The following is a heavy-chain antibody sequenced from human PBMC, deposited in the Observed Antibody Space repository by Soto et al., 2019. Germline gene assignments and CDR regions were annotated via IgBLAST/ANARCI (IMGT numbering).Heavy chain of an antibody. V-gene: IGHV4-4*02. CDR3: ARGRDGYIGGAALGY. CDR1: GGSISISNW. J-gene: IGHJ4*02. D-gene: IGHD1-26*01. CDR2: ISRSGST. Sequence: SETLSLTCAVSGGSISISNWWSWVRQPPGKGLEWIGEISRSGSTNYNPSLKSRVTISVDTSKNQFSLKLSSVTAADTAVYYCARGRDGYIGGAALGYWGQGTLVTVSS.